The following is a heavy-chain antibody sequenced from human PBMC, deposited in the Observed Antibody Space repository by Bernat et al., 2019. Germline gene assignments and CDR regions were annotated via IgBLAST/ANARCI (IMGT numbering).Heavy chain of an antibody. V-gene: IGHV1-3*01. Sequence: QAQLVQSGAEVKKPGASVKVSRKASGYRFTTYVIHWMRQAPAQSPESMGFIGPGSSGTKYSEKFQDRVTITMDTSTTTAYMDSSGLTSEDTVVYYCARDSIGARIWFEPWGKGTLVTVSS. CDR1: GYRFTTYV. CDR3: ARDSIGARIWFEP. CDR2: IGPGSSGT. J-gene: IGHJ5*02. D-gene: IGHD3-10*01.